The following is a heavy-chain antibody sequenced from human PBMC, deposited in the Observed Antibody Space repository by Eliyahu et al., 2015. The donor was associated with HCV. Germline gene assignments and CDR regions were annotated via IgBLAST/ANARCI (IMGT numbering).Heavy chain of an antibody. D-gene: IGHD1-26*01. CDR1: GYXFTSXA. Sequence: QVQLVQSGAEVKKPGASVKVSCKAXGYXFTSXAMHWVXQAPGXRLXWMGWINAGNGNTKYSQKFQGRVTITRDTSASTAYMELSSLRSEDTAVYYCASFRLGGGSYSGYFDYWGQGTLVTVSS. J-gene: IGHJ4*02. CDR3: ASFRLGGGSYSGYFDY. V-gene: IGHV1-3*01. CDR2: INAGNGNT.